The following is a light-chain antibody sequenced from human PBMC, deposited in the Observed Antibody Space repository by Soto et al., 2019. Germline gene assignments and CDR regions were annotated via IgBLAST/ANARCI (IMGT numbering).Light chain of an antibody. V-gene: IGKV3-20*01. CDR1: QSVSSSH. CDR3: QQYGSSPRT. J-gene: IGKJ1*01. Sequence: EIVLTQSPGTLSLSPGERATLSRRASQSVSSSHLAWYQQKPGQAPRLLISGASSRATGIPDRFTGSGSGTDFTLTISRLEPEDFAVYYCQQYGSSPRTFGQGTKVDIK. CDR2: GAS.